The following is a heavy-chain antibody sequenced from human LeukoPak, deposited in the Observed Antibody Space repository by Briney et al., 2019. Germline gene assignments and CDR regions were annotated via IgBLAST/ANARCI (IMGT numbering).Heavy chain of an antibody. J-gene: IGHJ3*02. CDR3: ARGPYSYDSSGAFDI. V-gene: IGHV4-61*02. D-gene: IGHD3-22*01. CDR2: ISSSGST. CDR1: GDSISSGDYY. Sequence: SETLSLTCTVSGDSISSGDYYWSWIRQPAGKGLEWIGRISSSGSTNYNPSLKSRVTISVDTSKNQFSLTLSSVTAPDTAVYFCARGPYSYDSSGAFDIWGQGTMVTVSS.